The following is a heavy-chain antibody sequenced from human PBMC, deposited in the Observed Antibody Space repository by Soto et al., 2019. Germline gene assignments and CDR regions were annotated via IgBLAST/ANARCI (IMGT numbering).Heavy chain of an antibody. CDR2: ISGSGENT. D-gene: IGHD2-2*01. V-gene: IGHV3-23*01. CDR1: GFTFSSYA. J-gene: IGHJ6*02. Sequence: GGSLRLSCAASGFTFSSYAMSCVRQAPGKGLEWVSAISGSGENTYYADSVKGRFTISRDNSKNTVYVQMDSLRDEDTALYYCARHNVYAMDVWGQGTTVTVSS. CDR3: ARHNVYAMDV.